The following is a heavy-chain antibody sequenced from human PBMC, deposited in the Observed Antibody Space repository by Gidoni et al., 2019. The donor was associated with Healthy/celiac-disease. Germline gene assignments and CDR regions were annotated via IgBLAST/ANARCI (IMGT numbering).Heavy chain of an antibody. CDR3: ARDRVGGSGPPNWFDP. CDR1: GFTFSSYA. Sequence: QVQLVESGGGVVQPGRSLRLSCAASGFTFSSYAMHWVRQAPGKGLEWVAVISYDGSNKYYADSVKGRFTISRDNSKNTLYLQMNSLRAEDTAVYYCARDRVGGSGPPNWFDPWGQGTLVTVSS. J-gene: IGHJ5*02. CDR2: ISYDGSNK. V-gene: IGHV3-30-3*01. D-gene: IGHD3-10*01.